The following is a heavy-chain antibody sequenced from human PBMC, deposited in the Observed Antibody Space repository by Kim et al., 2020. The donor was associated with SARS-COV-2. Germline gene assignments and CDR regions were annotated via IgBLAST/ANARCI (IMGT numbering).Heavy chain of an antibody. CDR1: GFTFSSYA. J-gene: IGHJ5*02. V-gene: IGHV3-23*01. Sequence: GGSLRLSCAASGFTFSSYAMSWVRQAPGKGLEWVSAISGSGGSTYYADSVKDRFTISRDNSKNTLYLQMNSLRAEDTAVYYCAKVEFLTMVRDPRLGCFDPWGQRTLVTESS. D-gene: IGHD3-10*01. CDR3: AKVEFLTMVRDPRLGCFDP. CDR2: ISGSGGST.